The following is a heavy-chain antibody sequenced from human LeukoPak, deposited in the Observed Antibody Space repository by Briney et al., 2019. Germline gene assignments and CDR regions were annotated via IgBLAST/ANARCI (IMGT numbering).Heavy chain of an antibody. CDR1: GYIFNDYS. Sequence: GASVKVSCKASGYIFNDYSMHWVRQAPGQGLEWMGWINPNSGGTNYAQKWQGRVTMTRDTSISTAYMELSRLKSDDTAVYYCARDQYYDSSGDYYGDAFDIWGQGTMVTVSS. D-gene: IGHD3-22*01. CDR3: ARDQYYDSSGDYYGDAFDI. J-gene: IGHJ3*02. V-gene: IGHV1-2*02. CDR2: INPNSGGT.